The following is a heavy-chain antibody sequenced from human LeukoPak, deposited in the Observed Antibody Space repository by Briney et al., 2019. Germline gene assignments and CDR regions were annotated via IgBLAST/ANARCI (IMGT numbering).Heavy chain of an antibody. J-gene: IGHJ4*02. D-gene: IGHD2-21*01. Sequence: PGGSLRLSCAASGFTFSSYGMHRVRQAPGKGLEWVAVISYDGSNKYYADSVKGRFTISRDNSKSTLYLQMNSLRAEDTAVYYCAKDLDGDSNYWGQGTLVTVSS. V-gene: IGHV3-30*18. CDR2: ISYDGSNK. CDR1: GFTFSSYG. CDR3: AKDLDGDSNY.